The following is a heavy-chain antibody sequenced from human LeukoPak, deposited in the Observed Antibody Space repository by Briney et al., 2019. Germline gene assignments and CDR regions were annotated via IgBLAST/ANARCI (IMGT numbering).Heavy chain of an antibody. CDR1: GGSFSGYY. Sequence: PSETLSLTCAVYGGSFSGYYWSWIRQPPGKGLEWIGETNHSGSTNYNPSLKSRVTISVDRSKNQFSLKLSSVTAADTAVYYWARDLPEGGATTAFDIWGQGTMVTVSS. CDR2: TNHSGST. D-gene: IGHD1-26*01. V-gene: IGHV4-34*01. J-gene: IGHJ3*02. CDR3: ARDLPEGGATTAFDI.